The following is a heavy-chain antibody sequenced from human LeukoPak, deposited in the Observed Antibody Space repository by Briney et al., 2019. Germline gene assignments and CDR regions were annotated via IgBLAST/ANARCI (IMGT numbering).Heavy chain of an antibody. CDR1: GFTVSSTY. Sequence: PGGSLRLSCAASGFTVSSTYMNWVRQAPGKGLEWVSVITSGGNSYYADSVKGRFTISRDNSKNTLYLQMNSLRAEDTAVYYCAREIAGTFDYWGQGTLVTVSS. CDR2: ITSGGNS. V-gene: IGHV3-66*01. CDR3: AREIAGTFDY. J-gene: IGHJ4*02. D-gene: IGHD2-15*01.